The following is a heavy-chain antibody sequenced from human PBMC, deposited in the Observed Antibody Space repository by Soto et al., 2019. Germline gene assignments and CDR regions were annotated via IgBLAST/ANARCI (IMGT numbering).Heavy chain of an antibody. CDR1: GFSLGTYGVG. D-gene: IGHD1-26*01. CDR2: IYWDDDK. CDR3: AHRAGGIVDWYFDL. J-gene: IGHJ2*01. Sequence: QITLNESGPTLVKPTQTLTLTCTFSGFSLGTYGVGVGWIRQPPGKALEWLALIYWDDDKRYSPSLKSRLTITKDTSKRQVFLTLTNMDPVDTATYYCAHRAGGIVDWYFDLWGRGTPVIVSS. V-gene: IGHV2-5*02.